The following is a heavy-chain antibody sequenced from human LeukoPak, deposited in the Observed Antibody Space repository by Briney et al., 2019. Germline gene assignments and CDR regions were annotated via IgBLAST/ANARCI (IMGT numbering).Heavy chain of an antibody. CDR3: TKDLTPGGADV. Sequence: PRGSLRLSCAVSGFTSDDHAMHWVRQASGKGLEWVAGIMWRSGSTSYGDSVKGRFTISRDNAKKSLYLQMNGLRVEDTAFYYCTKDLTPGGADVWGQGTTVTVSS. J-gene: IGHJ6*02. CDR2: IMWRSGST. V-gene: IGHV3-9*02. CDR1: GFTSDDHA. D-gene: IGHD3-10*01.